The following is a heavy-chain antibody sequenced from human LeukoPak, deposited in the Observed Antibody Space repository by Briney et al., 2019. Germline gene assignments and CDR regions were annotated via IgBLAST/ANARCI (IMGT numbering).Heavy chain of an antibody. CDR1: GFTSSIYA. J-gene: IGHJ4*02. Sequence: GGSLRLSCAASGFTSSIYAMSWVRQAPGKGLQWVSSITSSGDGTYYADSVKGRFTISRDNSENTLYLQMNSLRVEDTAVYFCAKDRPNYYGSNGHYYRRDGDYWGQGTLVTVSS. D-gene: IGHD3-22*01. CDR3: AKDRPNYYGSNGHYYRRDGDY. CDR2: ITSSGDGT. V-gene: IGHV3-23*01.